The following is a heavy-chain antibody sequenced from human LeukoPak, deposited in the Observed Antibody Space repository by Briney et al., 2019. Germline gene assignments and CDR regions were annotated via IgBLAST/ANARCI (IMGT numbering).Heavy chain of an antibody. D-gene: IGHD3-22*01. CDR1: GYTFTNYG. CDR2: INGGNGNA. J-gene: IGHJ1*01. V-gene: IGHV1-3*01. CDR3: ARVPLHDSSGHYYPH. Sequence: ASVKVSCKTSGYTFTNYGMHWVRQAPGQRLEWMGWINGGNGNAKYSRNFQGRVTIIRDTSASTAYMELSSLRSEDTAVYYCARVPLHDSSGHYYPHWGQGTLVTVSS.